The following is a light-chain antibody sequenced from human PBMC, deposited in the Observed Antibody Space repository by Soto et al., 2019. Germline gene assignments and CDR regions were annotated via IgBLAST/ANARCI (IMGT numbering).Light chain of an antibody. Sequence: DIVMTQSPATLSVSPGHSATLSCRASQSVSTNLAWYQQKPGQAPRLLIYDASTRATDIPVRFSGSGSGTEFTLSISSLQSEDFAVYYCQQYNNWPPSTFGQGTRLEIK. CDR2: DAS. CDR1: QSVSTN. J-gene: IGKJ5*01. CDR3: QQYNNWPPST. V-gene: IGKV3-15*01.